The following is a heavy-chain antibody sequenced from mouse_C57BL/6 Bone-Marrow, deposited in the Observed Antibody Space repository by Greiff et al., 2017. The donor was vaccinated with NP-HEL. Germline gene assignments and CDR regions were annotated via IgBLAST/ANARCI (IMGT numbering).Heavy chain of an antibody. Sequence: EVKLMESEGGLVQPGSSMKLSCSASGFTFIDYYMAWVRQVPEMGLEWVANINYDGSSTYYLDSLKSRFIISRDNAKIILYLQMSSLKSEDTATYYCARGLNAMDYWGKGTSVTGSS. CDR2: INYDGSST. V-gene: IGHV5-16*01. CDR1: GFTFIDYY. CDR3: ARGLNAMDY. J-gene: IGHJ4*01.